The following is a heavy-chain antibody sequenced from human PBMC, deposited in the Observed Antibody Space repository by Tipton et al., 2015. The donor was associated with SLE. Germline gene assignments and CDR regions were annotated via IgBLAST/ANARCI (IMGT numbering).Heavy chain of an antibody. V-gene: IGHV3-7*01. J-gene: IGHJ5*02. CDR3: ARDRDTYCGGDCYSSWFDP. Sequence: SLRLSCAASGFTFSSYWMSWVRQAPGKGLEWVANIKQDGSEKYYVDSVKGRFTISRDNAKNSLYLQMNSLRAEDTAVYFCARDRDTYCGGDCYSSWFDPWGQGTLVTVSS. CDR2: IKQDGSEK. D-gene: IGHD2-21*01. CDR1: GFTFSSYW.